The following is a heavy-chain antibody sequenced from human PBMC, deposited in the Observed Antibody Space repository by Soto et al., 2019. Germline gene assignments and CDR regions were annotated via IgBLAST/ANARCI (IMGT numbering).Heavy chain of an antibody. J-gene: IGHJ4*02. V-gene: IGHV3-23*01. D-gene: IGHD6-19*01. CDR2: ISGSGDSP. CDR3: AKEGPSGLYYFDY. Sequence: EVQLLESGGGLVQPGGSLRLSCAASGFTFSNYAMSWVRQAPGKGLEWVSIISGSGDSPYYADSVKGRFTISRDNSRNTLYLQMNSLRAGDSAKYYRAKEGPSGLYYFDYWGQGTLVTVSS. CDR1: GFTFSNYA.